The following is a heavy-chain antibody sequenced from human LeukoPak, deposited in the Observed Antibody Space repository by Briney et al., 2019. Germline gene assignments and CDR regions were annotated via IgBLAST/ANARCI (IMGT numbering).Heavy chain of an antibody. CDR2: ISGSGGST. J-gene: IGHJ4*02. D-gene: IGHD4/OR15-4a*01. CDR3: ARRAGAYSHPYDY. CDR1: GFTFSSYG. V-gene: IGHV3-23*01. Sequence: GGSLRLSCAASGFTFSSYGMSWVRQAPGKGLEWVSVISGSGGSTYYADSVKGRFTISRDNSKNTLYLQMNSLRAEDTAVYYCARRAGAYSHPYDYWGQGTLVTVSS.